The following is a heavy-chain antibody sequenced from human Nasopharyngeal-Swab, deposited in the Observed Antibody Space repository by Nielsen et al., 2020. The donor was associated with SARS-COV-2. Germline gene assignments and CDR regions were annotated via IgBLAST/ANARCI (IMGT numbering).Heavy chain of an antibody. Sequence: SQTLSLTCAVYGGSFSGYYSSWIRQPPGKGLEWMGEINHRGSNNYNPSLKSRVTISVDTSKNQFSLKLSSVTPADTAVYYCARGVRILWFGELLEYYFDYWGQGTLVTVSS. CDR2: INHRGSN. CDR3: ARGVRILWFGELLEYYFDY. J-gene: IGHJ4*02. V-gene: IGHV4-34*01. CDR1: GGSFSGYY. D-gene: IGHD3-10*01.